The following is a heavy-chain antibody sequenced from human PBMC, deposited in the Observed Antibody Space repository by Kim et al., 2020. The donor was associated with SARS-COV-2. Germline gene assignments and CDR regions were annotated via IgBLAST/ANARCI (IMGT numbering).Heavy chain of an antibody. V-gene: IGHV4-34*01. CDR1: GGSFSGYY. Sequence: SETLSLTCAVYGGSFSGYYWSWIRQPPGKGLEWIGEINHSGSTNYNPSLKSRVTISVDTSKNQFSLKLSSVTAADTAVYYCARGRDGYNFGWFDHWGQGT. CDR3: ARGRDGYNFGWFDH. J-gene: IGHJ5*02. D-gene: IGHD5-12*01. CDR2: INHSGST.